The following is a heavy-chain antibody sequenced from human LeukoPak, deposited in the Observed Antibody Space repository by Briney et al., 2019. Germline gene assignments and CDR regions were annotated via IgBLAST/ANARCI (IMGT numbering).Heavy chain of an antibody. D-gene: IGHD5-18*01. CDR1: GFTFSSYS. J-gene: IGHJ4*02. CDR3: AKGDTAMATNFFDY. Sequence: GGSLRLSCAASGFTFSSYSMNWVRQAPGKGLEWVSSISSSSSYIYYADSVKGRFTISRDNAKNSLFLQMNSLRAEDTAVYYCAKGDTAMATNFFDYWGQGTLVTVSS. V-gene: IGHV3-21*04. CDR2: ISSSSSYI.